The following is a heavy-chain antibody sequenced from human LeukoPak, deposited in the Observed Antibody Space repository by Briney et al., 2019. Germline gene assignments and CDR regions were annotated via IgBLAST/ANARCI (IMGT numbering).Heavy chain of an antibody. V-gene: IGHV3-48*02. CDR3: ARDGPQRYSGYFDY. Sequence: GGSLRLSCAAAGFTFSDYSMNWVRQAPGKGLEWVSYISTTGSTIYYADSVKGRFTISRDYAKNSLHLQMNTLRDEDTAVYYCARDGPQRYSGYFDYWGQGTLVTVS. D-gene: IGHD5-12*01. J-gene: IGHJ4*02. CDR1: GFTFSDYS. CDR2: ISTTGSTI.